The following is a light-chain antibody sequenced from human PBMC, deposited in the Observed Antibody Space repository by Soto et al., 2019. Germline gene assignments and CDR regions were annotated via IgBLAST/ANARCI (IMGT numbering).Light chain of an antibody. CDR2: AAS. CDR3: QQLNNYPRT. Sequence: IQLTQSPSSLSASVGDRVTITCRASQGISSYLPWYQQKLGKAPKLLIYAASTLQSGVPSRFSGSGSGTDFTLTISSLQPEDFATYYCQQLNNYPRTFGPGTSVDIK. V-gene: IGKV1-9*01. CDR1: QGISSY. J-gene: IGKJ3*01.